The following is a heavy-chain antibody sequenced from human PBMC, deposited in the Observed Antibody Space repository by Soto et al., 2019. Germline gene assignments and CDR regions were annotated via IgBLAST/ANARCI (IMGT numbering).Heavy chain of an antibody. D-gene: IGHD3-3*01. CDR3: ARGLKGVVRYYYYYYMDV. CDR2: MNPNSGNT. V-gene: IGHV1-8*01. Sequence: ASVKVSCTASGYTFTSYDINWVRQATGQGLEWMGWMNPNSGNTGYAQKFQGRVTMTRNTSISTAYMELSSLRSEDTAVYYCARGLKGVVRYYYYYYMDVWGKGTTVTVSS. J-gene: IGHJ6*03. CDR1: GYTFTSYD.